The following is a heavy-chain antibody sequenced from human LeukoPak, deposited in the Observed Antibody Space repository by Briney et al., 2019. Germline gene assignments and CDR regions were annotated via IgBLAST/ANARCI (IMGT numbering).Heavy chain of an antibody. J-gene: IGHJ6*02. CDR2: MNPNSGNT. D-gene: IGHD2-15*01. Sequence: ASVKVSCTASGYTFTSYDINWVRQATGQGLEWMGWMNPNSGNTGYAQKFQGRVTMTRNTSISTAYMELSSLRSEDTAVYYCARGGYCSGGSCYKRIYYYYYGMDVWGQGTTVTVSS. CDR3: ARGGYCSGGSCYKRIYYYYYGMDV. V-gene: IGHV1-8*01. CDR1: GYTFTSYD.